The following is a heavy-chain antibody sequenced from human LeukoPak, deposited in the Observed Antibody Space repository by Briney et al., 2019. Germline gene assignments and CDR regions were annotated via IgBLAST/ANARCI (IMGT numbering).Heavy chain of an antibody. Sequence: GGSLRLSCAASGFTFSSYGMHWVRQAPGKGLEWVAFIRYDGSNKYYADSVKGRFTISRDNSKNTLYLQMNSLRAEDTAVYYCAKWAASLDYWGRGTLVTVSS. J-gene: IGHJ4*02. CDR2: IRYDGSNK. CDR3: AKWAASLDY. CDR1: GFTFSSYG. V-gene: IGHV3-30*02. D-gene: IGHD2-15*01.